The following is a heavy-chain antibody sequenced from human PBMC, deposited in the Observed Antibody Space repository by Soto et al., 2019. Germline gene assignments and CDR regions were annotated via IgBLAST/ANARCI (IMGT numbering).Heavy chain of an antibody. CDR1: GFTFTAFA. V-gene: IGHV3-30-3*01. Sequence: GGSLRLSCAASGFTFTAFAMHWVRQAPGKGLEWVAIISYDGGDTHYADSVKGRLTISRDNSKNTVYLQMNSLRPEDTAVYYCARDRFFDSYSFDYWGQGTLVTVSS. J-gene: IGHJ4*02. D-gene: IGHD3-9*01. CDR2: ISYDGGDT. CDR3: ARDRFFDSYSFDY.